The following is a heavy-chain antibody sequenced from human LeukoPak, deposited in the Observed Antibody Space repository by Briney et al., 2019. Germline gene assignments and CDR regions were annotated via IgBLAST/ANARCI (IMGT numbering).Heavy chain of an antibody. Sequence: SETLSLTCTVSGGSISSGGYYWSWIRQHPGKGLEWIGYIYYSGSTYYNPSLKSRVTISVDTSKNQFSLKLSSVTAADTAVYYCARGCGREDPFDYWGQGTLVTVSS. J-gene: IGHJ4*02. CDR2: IYYSGST. V-gene: IGHV4-31*03. CDR1: GGSISSGGYY. CDR3: ARGCGREDPFDY. D-gene: IGHD2-21*01.